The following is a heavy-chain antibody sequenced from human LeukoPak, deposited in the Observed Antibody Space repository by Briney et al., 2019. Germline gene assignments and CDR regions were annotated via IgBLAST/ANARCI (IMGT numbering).Heavy chain of an antibody. CDR1: GFTFSDYY. Sequence: PGGSLRLSCAASGFTFSDYYMSWIRQAPGKGLEWVSYISSSSSTIYYADSVKGRFTISRDNAKNSLYLQMNSLRAEDTAVYYCARGFCSSTSCPVDYWGQGTLVTVSS. D-gene: IGHD2-2*01. J-gene: IGHJ4*02. CDR3: ARGFCSSTSCPVDY. V-gene: IGHV3-11*04. CDR2: ISSSSSTI.